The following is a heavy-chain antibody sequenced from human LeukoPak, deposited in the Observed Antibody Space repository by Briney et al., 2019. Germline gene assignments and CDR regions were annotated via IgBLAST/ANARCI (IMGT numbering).Heavy chain of an antibody. D-gene: IGHD6-13*01. V-gene: IGHV3-48*04. CDR3: ARGTGAGGLGY. Sequence: GGSLRLSCAASGFTFSSYSMNWVRQAPGKGLEWISYIRGDTTTIYYADSVKGRFTISSDNPKSSLYLQMNSLRAEDTAVYYCARGTGAGGLGYWGQGTLVTVSS. CDR2: IRGDTTTI. CDR1: GFTFSSYS. J-gene: IGHJ4*02.